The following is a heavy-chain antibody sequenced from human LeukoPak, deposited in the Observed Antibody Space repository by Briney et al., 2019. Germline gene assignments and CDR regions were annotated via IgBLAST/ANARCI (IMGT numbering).Heavy chain of an antibody. Sequence: GGSLRLSCAASGFTFSSYAMSWVRQAPGKGLEWVSGISWNSGSIGYADSVKGRFTISRDNAKNSLYLQMNSLRAEDTALYYCAKDMTSSGYYKAFDIWGQGTMVTVSS. CDR3: AKDMTSSGYYKAFDI. CDR1: GFTFSSYA. V-gene: IGHV3-9*01. J-gene: IGHJ3*02. CDR2: ISWNSGSI. D-gene: IGHD3-22*01.